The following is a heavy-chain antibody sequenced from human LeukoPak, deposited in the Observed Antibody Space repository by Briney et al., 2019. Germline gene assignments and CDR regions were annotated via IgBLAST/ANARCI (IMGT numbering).Heavy chain of an antibody. CDR1: GGSISSGDYY. V-gene: IGHV4-30-4*01. CDR2: IYYSGST. Sequence: SETLSLTCTVSGGSISSGDYYWSWIRQPPGKGLEWIGYIYYSGSTYYNPSLKSRVTISVDTSKNQFSLKLSSVTAADTAVYYCPSTSREYYYDSSGKLSFDYWGQETLVTVSS. J-gene: IGHJ4*02. D-gene: IGHD3-22*01. CDR3: PSTSREYYYDSSGKLSFDY.